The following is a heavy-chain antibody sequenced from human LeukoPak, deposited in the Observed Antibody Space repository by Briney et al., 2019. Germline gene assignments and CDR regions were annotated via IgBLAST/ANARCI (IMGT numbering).Heavy chain of an antibody. CDR1: GGSISSYY. D-gene: IGHD3-3*01. CDR2: IYYSGST. Sequence: PSETLSLTCSVSGGSISSYYWSWIRQPPGRGLEWIGYIYYSGSTNYNPSLKSRVTISVDTCKNQFSLKLSSVTAADTAVYYCASLDFWSGYFDYWGQGTLVTVSS. J-gene: IGHJ4*02. CDR3: ASLDFWSGYFDY. V-gene: IGHV4-59*01.